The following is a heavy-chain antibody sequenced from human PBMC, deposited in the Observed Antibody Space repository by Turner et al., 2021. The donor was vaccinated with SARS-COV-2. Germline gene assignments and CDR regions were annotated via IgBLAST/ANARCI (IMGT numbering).Heavy chain of an antibody. CDR3: ARGDDFWSGYYHYGMDV. V-gene: IGHV3-21*01. D-gene: IGHD3-3*01. J-gene: IGHJ6*02. CDR1: GFTFSSYS. Sequence: EVQLVESGGGLVKPGGSLRLSGVASGFTFSSYSMNWVRQAPGKGLEWVSSISSRISYIYYADSVKGRFTISRDNAKNSLYLQMNSLRAEDTAVYYCARGDDFWSGYYHYGMDVWGQGTTVTVSS. CDR2: ISSRISYI.